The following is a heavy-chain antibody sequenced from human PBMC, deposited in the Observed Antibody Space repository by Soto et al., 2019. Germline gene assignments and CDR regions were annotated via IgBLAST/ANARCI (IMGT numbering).Heavy chain of an antibody. J-gene: IGHJ4*02. V-gene: IGHV4-59*01. Sequence: SETLSLTCTVSGGSISAYYWNWVRQPPGKGLEWIGNIYYTGSTNYNSSLKSRLTISVDTSKNQFSLNLSSVTAADTAVYYCARPSVAGTWGPFDYWGQGTLVTVSS. CDR2: IYYTGST. CDR1: GGSISAYY. D-gene: IGHD6-19*01. CDR3: ARPSVAGTWGPFDY.